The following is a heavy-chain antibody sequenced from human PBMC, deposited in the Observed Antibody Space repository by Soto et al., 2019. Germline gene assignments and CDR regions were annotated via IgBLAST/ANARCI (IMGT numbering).Heavy chain of an antibody. V-gene: IGHV4-31*03. J-gene: IGHJ3*02. Sequence: SETLSLTCTFSDGSISSGGYDWRWIRQHPGKGLEWIGYIYYSGSTYYNPSLKSRVTISVDTSKNQFYLKLSSVTAADTAVYYCARSGDYSSEAFDIWGQGTMVT. CDR1: DGSISSGGYD. CDR2: IYYSGST. D-gene: IGHD4-4*01. CDR3: ARSGDYSSEAFDI.